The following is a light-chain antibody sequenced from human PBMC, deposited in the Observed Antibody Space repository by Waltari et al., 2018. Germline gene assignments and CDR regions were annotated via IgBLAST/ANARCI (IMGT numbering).Light chain of an antibody. V-gene: IGLV1-44*01. J-gene: IGLJ3*02. Sequence: QSVLTQPPSASGTPGQRVTVSCSGSSSNIGSHAVNWYQQLPGTAPKLLIDINNGRPSGVPDRFSGSKAGTSASLAISGLQSEDEADDYCAAWDDSLNGWVFGGGTKLAVL. CDR2: INN. CDR3: AAWDDSLNGWV. CDR1: SSNIGSHA.